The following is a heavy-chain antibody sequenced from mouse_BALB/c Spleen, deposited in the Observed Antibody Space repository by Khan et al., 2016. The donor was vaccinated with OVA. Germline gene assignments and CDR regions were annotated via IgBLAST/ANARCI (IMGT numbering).Heavy chain of an antibody. V-gene: IGHV9-3-1*01. CDR2: INTYNGEP. CDR3: ARREYYWSFAY. Sequence: QIQLVQSGPELKKPGETVKISCMASGYTFTNYGMDWVKQAPGKGLKWMGWINTYNGEPTYADDFKGRFAFSLDNSASTVYLQIYNLKNEETATYCCARREYYWSFAYWGQGTIVTVSA. CDR1: GYTFTNYG. D-gene: IGHD2-14*01. J-gene: IGHJ3*01.